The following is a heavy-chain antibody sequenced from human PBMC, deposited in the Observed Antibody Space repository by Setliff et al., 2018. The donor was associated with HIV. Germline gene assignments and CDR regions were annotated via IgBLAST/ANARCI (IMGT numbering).Heavy chain of an antibody. Sequence: SETLSLTCTVSAGSISTSRYYWGWIRQPPGKGLEWRGNIYYSGRTTYNPSLNSRVTISVDSSKNPFSLKLSAVTAADTAVYYCATLKKFPATPMDVWGKGTTVTVSS. V-gene: IGHV4-61*05. CDR1: AGSISTSRYY. CDR2: IYYSGRT. CDR3: ATLKKFPATPMDV. J-gene: IGHJ6*04.